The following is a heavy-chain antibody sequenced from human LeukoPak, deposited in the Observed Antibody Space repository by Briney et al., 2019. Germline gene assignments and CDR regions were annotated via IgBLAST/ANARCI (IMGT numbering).Heavy chain of an antibody. CDR3: ARDLGYDSSGYWY. V-gene: IGHV1-2*02. CDR1: GYTFTGYY. Sequence: ASVKVSCKASGYTFTGYYMHWVRQAPGQGLEWTGWINPNSGDTNYAQKFQGRVTMTRDTSISTAYMELSRLRSDDTAVYYCARDLGYDSSGYWYWGQGTLVTVSS. J-gene: IGHJ4*02. CDR2: INPNSGDT. D-gene: IGHD3-22*01.